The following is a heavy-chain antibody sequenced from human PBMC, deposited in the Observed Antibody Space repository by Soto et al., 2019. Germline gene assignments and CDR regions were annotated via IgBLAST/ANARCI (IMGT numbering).Heavy chain of an antibody. CDR3: AKGGRQWLVTSDFNY. CDR1: GFTFRDYA. V-gene: IGHV3-30*18. J-gene: IGHJ4*02. Sequence: VQLVESGGGVVQPGRSLRLSCAASGFTFRDYAMHWVRQAPGKRLEWVAVVSHDGRNTHYADSVKGRFTISRDSSKNTVSLEMTSLRAEDTAVYYCAKGGRQWLVTSDFNYWGQGALVTVSS. CDR2: VSHDGRNT. D-gene: IGHD6-19*01.